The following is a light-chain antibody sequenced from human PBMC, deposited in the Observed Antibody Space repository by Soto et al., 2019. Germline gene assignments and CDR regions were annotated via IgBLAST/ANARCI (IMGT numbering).Light chain of an antibody. CDR3: SSYTTTATVL. CDR1: SGFVGNYDY. CDR2: EVS. J-gene: IGLJ2*01. Sequence: QSVLAQPASVSGSPGQSITISCTGTSGFVGNYDYVSWYQQYPGKVPKLMIYEVSNRPSGVSNRFSGSKSGNTASLTISGLQAEDEADYFCSSYTTTATVLFGGGTKVTVL. V-gene: IGLV2-14*01.